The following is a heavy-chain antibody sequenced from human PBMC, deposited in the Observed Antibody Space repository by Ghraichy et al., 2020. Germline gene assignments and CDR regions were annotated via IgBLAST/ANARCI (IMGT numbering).Heavy chain of an antibody. CDR2: IYYSGST. D-gene: IGHD3-10*01. J-gene: IGHJ6*03. V-gene: IGHV4-61*01. CDR1: GGSVSSGSYY. CDR3: ARVRGVYYYMDV. Sequence: SETLSPTCTVSGGSVSSGSYYWSWIRQPPGKGLEWIGYIYYSGSTNYNPSLKSRVTISVDTSKNQFSLKLSSVTAADTAVYYCARVRGVYYYMDVWGKGTTVTVSS.